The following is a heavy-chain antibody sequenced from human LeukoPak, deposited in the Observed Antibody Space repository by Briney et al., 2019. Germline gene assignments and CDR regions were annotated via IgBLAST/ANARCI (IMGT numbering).Heavy chain of an antibody. D-gene: IGHD1-26*01. CDR3: ARARAGTYSPYYFDY. CDR1: GFTFSSYS. CDR2: ISSSTSTT. Sequence: PGGSLRLSCAASGFTFSSYSINWVRQAPGKGLEWVSYISSSTSTTYYADSVKGRFTISRDNAKNSLYLQMNSLRAEDTAVYYCARARAGTYSPYYFDYWGQGTLVTVSS. J-gene: IGHJ4*02. V-gene: IGHV3-48*01.